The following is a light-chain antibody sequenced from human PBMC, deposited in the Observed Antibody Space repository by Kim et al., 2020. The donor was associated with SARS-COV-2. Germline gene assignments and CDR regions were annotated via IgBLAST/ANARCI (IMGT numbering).Light chain of an antibody. CDR2: GAS. CDR1: QSLTSNH. Sequence: VLTQSPGTLSLSPGERATLFCRASQSLTSNHLAWYQQKGGQAPRLLFYGASTRATGIPDRFSASGSGTDFTLTINRLEPEDFAVYHCQQYGSSPPITFGQGTKLEI. CDR3: QQYGSSPPIT. V-gene: IGKV3-20*01. J-gene: IGKJ2*01.